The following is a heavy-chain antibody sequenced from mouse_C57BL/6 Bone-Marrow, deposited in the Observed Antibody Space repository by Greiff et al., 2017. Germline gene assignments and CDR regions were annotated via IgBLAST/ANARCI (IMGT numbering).Heavy chain of an antibody. Sequence: EVQLQQSGAELVRPGASVKLSCTASGFNIKDDYMHWVKQRPEQGLEWIGWIDPENGDTEYATKFQGKATITADTSSNTAYLQLSSLTSEDTAVYYCTTYDSNYFLYYYAMDYWGQGTSVTVSS. CDR3: TTYDSNYFLYYYAMDY. CDR1: GFNIKDDY. D-gene: IGHD2-5*01. V-gene: IGHV14-4*01. J-gene: IGHJ4*01. CDR2: IDPENGDT.